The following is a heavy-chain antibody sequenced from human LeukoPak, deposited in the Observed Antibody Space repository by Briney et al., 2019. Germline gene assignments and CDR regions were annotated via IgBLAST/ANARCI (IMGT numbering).Heavy chain of an antibody. J-gene: IGHJ4*02. D-gene: IGHD3-22*01. V-gene: IGHV3-33*01. CDR2: IWYDGSNK. Sequence: GRSLRLSCAASGFTFSSYGMHWVRQAPGKGLEWVAVIWYDGSNKYYADSVKGRFTISRDNSKNTLYLQMNSLRAEDTALYYCARDAERVYYDSSGYFVAYYFDYWGRGTLVTVSS. CDR3: ARDAERVYYDSSGYFVAYYFDY. CDR1: GFTFSSYG.